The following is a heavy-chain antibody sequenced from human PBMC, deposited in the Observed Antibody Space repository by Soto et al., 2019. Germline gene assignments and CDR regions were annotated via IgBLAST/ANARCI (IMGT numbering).Heavy chain of an antibody. J-gene: IGHJ6*02. V-gene: IGHV4-39*01. D-gene: IGHD3-10*01. CDR2: IYYSGST. CDR1: GGSVSSGSYY. Sequence: SETLSLTCIVSGGSVSSGSYYWSWIRQPPGKGLEWIGSIYYSGSTYYNPSLKSRVTISVDTSKNQFSLRLSSVTAADTAVYYCAGGRGDYYYGMDVWGQGTTVTVSS. CDR3: AGGRGDYYYGMDV.